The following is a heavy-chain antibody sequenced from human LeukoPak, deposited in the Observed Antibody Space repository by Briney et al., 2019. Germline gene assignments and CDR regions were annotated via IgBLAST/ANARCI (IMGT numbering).Heavy chain of an antibody. CDR2: INPNSGGT. CDR1: GYTFTGYC. D-gene: IGHD3-22*01. CDR3: ARDSVRYYDTSGYATPDGFDI. J-gene: IGHJ3*02. Sequence: ASVKVSCKASGYTFTGYCMHWVRQAPGQGLEWMGWINPNSGGTNYAQKFQGRVTMTRDTSISTAYMELSRLRSDDTALYYCARDSVRYYDTSGYATPDGFDIWGQGTMVSVSS. V-gene: IGHV1-2*02.